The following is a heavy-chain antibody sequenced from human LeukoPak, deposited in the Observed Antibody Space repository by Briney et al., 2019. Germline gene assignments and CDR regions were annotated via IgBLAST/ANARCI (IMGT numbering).Heavy chain of an antibody. Sequence: ASVKVSCKASGYTFTSYDINWVRQATGQGLEWMGWMNPNSGNTGYAQKFQGRVTITRNTSISTAYMELSSLRSEDTAVYYCARGSAYCSGGSCYSQGFDYWGQGTLVTVSS. J-gene: IGHJ4*02. CDR1: GYTFTSYD. CDR3: ARGSAYCSGGSCYSQGFDY. V-gene: IGHV1-8*03. D-gene: IGHD2-15*01. CDR2: MNPNSGNT.